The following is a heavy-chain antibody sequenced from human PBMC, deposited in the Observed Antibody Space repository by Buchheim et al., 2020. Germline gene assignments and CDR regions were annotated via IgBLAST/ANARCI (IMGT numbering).Heavy chain of an antibody. CDR3: ARSTGYDSSGYYLDY. V-gene: IGHV4-39*01. CDR1: GGSISSSSYY. CDR2: IYYSGSN. Sequence: QLQLQESGPGLVKPSETLSLTCTVSGGSISSSSYYWGWIRQPPGKGLEWIGSIYYSGSNYYNPSLKSRVTISVDTSKKQFSLKLSTVTAADTAVYYCARSTGYDSSGYYLDYWGQGTL. J-gene: IGHJ4*02. D-gene: IGHD3-22*01.